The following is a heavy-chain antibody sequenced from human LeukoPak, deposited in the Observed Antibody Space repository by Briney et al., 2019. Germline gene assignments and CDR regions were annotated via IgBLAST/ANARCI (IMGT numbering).Heavy chain of an antibody. Sequence: PSETLSLTCTVSGGSISSFYWSWIRQAPGKGLEWIAYIYYSGSTNYNPSLKSRVTISVDTSKNQFSLKLNSVTATDTAVYYCARGARYFDWWGQGTLVTVSS. J-gene: IGHJ4*02. CDR3: ARGARYFDW. V-gene: IGHV4-59*01. D-gene: IGHD3-9*01. CDR2: IYYSGST. CDR1: GGSISSFY.